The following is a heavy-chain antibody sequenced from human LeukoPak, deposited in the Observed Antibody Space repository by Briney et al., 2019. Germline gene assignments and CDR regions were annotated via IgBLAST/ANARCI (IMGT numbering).Heavy chain of an antibody. V-gene: IGHV4-4*07. CDR2: IYTSGST. CDR1: GGSFSSYY. CDR3: ARDEYGSGSYSFDY. Sequence: SETLSLTGTVSGGSFSSYYWSWIRQPAGKGLEWIGRIYTSGSTNYNPSLKSRVTMSVDTSKNQFSLKLSSVTAADTAVYYCARDEYGSGSYSFDYWGQGTLVTVSS. D-gene: IGHD3-10*01. J-gene: IGHJ4*02.